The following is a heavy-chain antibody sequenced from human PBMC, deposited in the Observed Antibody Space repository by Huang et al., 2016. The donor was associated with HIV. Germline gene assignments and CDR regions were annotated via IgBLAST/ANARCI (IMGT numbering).Heavy chain of an antibody. CDR1: GYTFTTYA. CDR3: ARDPGSGWYNGDY. Sequence: QVQLVQSGSELKKPGASVKVSCKASGYTFTTYAINWVRQAPGQGLEWMGWINTNTGNPMYAQDFTGRFVFSLDTSVSTEYLQISSLKSEDTAVYYCARDPGSGWYNGDYWGQVTLVTVSS. J-gene: IGHJ4*02. CDR2: INTNTGNP. D-gene: IGHD6-19*01. V-gene: IGHV7-4-1*02.